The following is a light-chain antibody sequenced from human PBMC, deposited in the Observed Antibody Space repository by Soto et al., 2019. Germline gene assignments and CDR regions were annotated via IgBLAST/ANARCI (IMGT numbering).Light chain of an antibody. CDR1: SSDIGDYDY. V-gene: IGLV2-14*01. CDR2: DVT. CDR3: CSYTDIALDVV. J-gene: IGLJ2*01. Sequence: QSVLTQPASVSGSPGQSITISCTGTSSDIGDYDYVSWYQHLPGKAPKLLIFDVTHRPSGVSDRFSGSKSGNTASLTISGVRPEDEADYYCCSYTDIALDVVFGGGTKLTAL.